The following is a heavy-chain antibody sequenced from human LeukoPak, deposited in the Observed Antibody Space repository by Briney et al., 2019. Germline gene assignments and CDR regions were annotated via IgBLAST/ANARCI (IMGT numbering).Heavy chain of an antibody. V-gene: IGHV3-21*01. CDR3: ARGHYDVLAASYKWTPDY. Sequence: PGGSLRLSCAASGFTFNTFNMNWVRQAPGKGLKWVSSITSGGDYIYYADSVKGRFTTSRDNAKNSPSLQLNSLRVEDTAVYYCARGHYDVLAASYKWTPDYWGQRTLVTVSS. J-gene: IGHJ4*02. CDR1: GFTFNTFN. CDR2: ITSGGDYI. D-gene: IGHD3-9*01.